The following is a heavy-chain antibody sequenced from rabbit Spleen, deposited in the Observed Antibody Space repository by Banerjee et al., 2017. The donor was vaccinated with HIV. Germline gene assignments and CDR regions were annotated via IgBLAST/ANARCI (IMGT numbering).Heavy chain of an antibody. D-gene: IGHD4-1*01. Sequence: EQLEESGGGLVKPEGSLTLTCKASGVDFSNYGVSWVRQAPGKGLDLIACINTATTKPVYASWAKGRFTISRTSSTTVTLQMTSLTAADTATHFCARDLAGVIGWNFYLWGPGTLVTVS. V-gene: IGHV1S45*01. CDR2: INTATTKP. CDR3: ARDLAGVIGWNFYL. CDR1: GVDFSNYG. J-gene: IGHJ4*01.